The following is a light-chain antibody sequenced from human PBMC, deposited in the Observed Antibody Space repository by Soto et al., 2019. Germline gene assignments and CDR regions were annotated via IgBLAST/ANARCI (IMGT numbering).Light chain of an antibody. J-gene: IGKJ5*01. V-gene: IGKV3-20*01. CDR3: QQYGSSSLYT. CDR1: QSVSSSY. CDR2: GAS. Sequence: EIVLTQSPGTLSLSPGERATLSCRASQSVSSSYLAWYQQKPGQAPRLLTYGASSRTTGIPDRFSGSWSVTDFTLTISRLEPEDFAVYYCQQYGSSSLYTFGQGTRLEIK.